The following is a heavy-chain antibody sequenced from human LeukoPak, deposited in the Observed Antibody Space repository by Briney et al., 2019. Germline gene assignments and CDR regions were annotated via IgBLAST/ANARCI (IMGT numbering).Heavy chain of an antibody. J-gene: IGHJ4*02. V-gene: IGHV1-46*01. CDR2: INPSGGST. CDR1: GYTFTSYY. Sequence: EASVKVSCKASGYTFTSYYMHWVRQAPGQGLEWMGIINPSGGSTNYAQKFQGRVTMTRDMSTSTVYMELSSLRSEDTAVCYCASTPKSQYYYDSSGYSWGQGTLVTVSS. CDR3: ASTPKSQYYYDSSGYS. D-gene: IGHD3-22*01.